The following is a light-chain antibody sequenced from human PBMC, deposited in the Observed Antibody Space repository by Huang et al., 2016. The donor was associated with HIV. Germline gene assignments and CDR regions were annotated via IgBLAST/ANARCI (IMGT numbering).Light chain of an antibody. Sequence: EIVLTQSPDFQSGTPKEKVTITCRASQSIGNSLHWYQPKPNQSPKLLIKYGSQSISGVPSRVSGSGSGTEFTLIISSLEAEDIATYYCHQSSKLPVTFGQGTKLDIK. J-gene: IGKJ2*01. CDR3: HQSSKLPVT. CDR2: YGS. V-gene: IGKV6-21*02. CDR1: QSIGNS.